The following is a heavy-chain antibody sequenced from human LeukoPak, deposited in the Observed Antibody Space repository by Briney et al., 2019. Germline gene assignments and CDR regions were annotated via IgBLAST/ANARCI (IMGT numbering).Heavy chain of an antibody. D-gene: IGHD5-12*01. CDR1: GFTFSSYA. V-gene: IGHV3-30-3*01. Sequence: PGGSLRLSCAASGFTFSSYAMHWVRQAPGKGLEWVAVISYDGSNKYYADSVKGRFTISRDNSKNTLYLQMNSLRAEDTAVYYCAREWHATFDYWGQGSLVTVSS. J-gene: IGHJ4*02. CDR2: ISYDGSNK. CDR3: AREWHATFDY.